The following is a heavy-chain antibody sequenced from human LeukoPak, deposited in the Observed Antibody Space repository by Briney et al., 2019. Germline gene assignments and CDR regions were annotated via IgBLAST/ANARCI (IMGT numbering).Heavy chain of an antibody. D-gene: IGHD6-13*01. CDR1: GFTFSSYW. V-gene: IGHV3-7*01. CDR2: IKQDGSEK. CDR3: ARYSSSWYEGDDAFDI. Sequence: GGSLRLSCAASGFTFSSYWMSWVRQAPGKGLEWVANIKQDGSEKYYVDSVKGRFTISRDNAKNSLYLQMNSLRAEDTAVYYCARYSSSWYEGDDAFDIWGQGTMVTVSS. J-gene: IGHJ3*02.